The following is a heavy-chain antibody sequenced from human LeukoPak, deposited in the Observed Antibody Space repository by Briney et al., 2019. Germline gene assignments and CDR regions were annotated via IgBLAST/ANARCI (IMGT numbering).Heavy chain of an antibody. Sequence: GGPLDLSLVAPDFAFSDSAISWFGLPAGKGLDWVSLSRADDYSTYYADSVKGRFTISRDNSKNTMYLQMNSLRAEDTAIYYCASRPSNTWAGPLDFWGQGTLVTVSS. J-gene: IGHJ4*02. D-gene: IGHD6-13*01. CDR3: ASRPSNTWAGPLDF. V-gene: IGHV3-23*01. CDR2: SRADDYST. CDR1: DFAFSDSA.